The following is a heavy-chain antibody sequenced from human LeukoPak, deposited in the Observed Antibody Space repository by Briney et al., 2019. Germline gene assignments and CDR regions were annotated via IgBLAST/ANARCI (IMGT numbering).Heavy chain of an antibody. CDR3: AKGNTGSAYPAVDH. J-gene: IGHJ4*02. D-gene: IGHD2-15*01. CDR1: GFTFGSYA. CDR2: VSGSGDAT. V-gene: IGHV3-23*01. Sequence: GGSLRLSCAASGFTFGSYALSWARQAPGKGLEWVSTVSGSGDATYYADSVKGRFTVSRDDSKNTLHLQMDSLRAEDTALYYCAKGNTGSAYPAVDHWGQGTLVTVSS.